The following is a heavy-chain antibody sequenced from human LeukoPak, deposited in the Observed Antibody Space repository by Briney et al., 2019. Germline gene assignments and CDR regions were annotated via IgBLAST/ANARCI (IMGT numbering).Heavy chain of an antibody. CDR1: GGSVSSSLYH. D-gene: IGHD1-1*01. CDR3: ARQIVGTSWNYYYSYIDV. J-gene: IGHJ6*03. V-gene: IGHV4-39*01. CDR2: VFHSGNT. Sequence: SETLSLTCSVSGGSVSSSLYHWGWLRQPPGKGLEWIGNVFHSGNTYSSPSLQSRVAFSVDTSKNQFSLKLTSVTATDTAVYYCARQIVGTSWNYYYSYIDVWGKGTSVSVSS.